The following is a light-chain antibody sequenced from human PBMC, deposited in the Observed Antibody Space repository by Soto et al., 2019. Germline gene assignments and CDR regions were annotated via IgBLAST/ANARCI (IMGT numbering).Light chain of an antibody. CDR2: QVT. CDR3: QSYDSSLSGYV. CDR1: SSDLAIYNY. V-gene: IGLV2-14*01. J-gene: IGLJ1*01. Sequence: QSVLTQPASVSGSPGQSITISCTGTSSDLAIYNYVSWYQQQPGKAPKLMIYQVTNRPSGVPDRFSGSKSGTSASLAITGLQAEDEADYYCQSYDSSLSGYVFGTGTKVTVL.